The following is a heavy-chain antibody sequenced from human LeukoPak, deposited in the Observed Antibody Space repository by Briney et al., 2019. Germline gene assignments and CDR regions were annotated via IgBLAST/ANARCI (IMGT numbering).Heavy chain of an antibody. CDR2: ISGSGGST. Sequence: GGSLRLSCAASGFTFSSYAMSWVRQAPGKGLEWVSAISGSGGSTYYADSVKGRFTISRDNSKNTLYLQMNSLRAEDTAVYHCAKDLYCGGDCYSPNWGQGTLVTVSS. D-gene: IGHD2-21*02. CDR1: GFTFSSYA. J-gene: IGHJ4*02. V-gene: IGHV3-23*01. CDR3: AKDLYCGGDCYSPN.